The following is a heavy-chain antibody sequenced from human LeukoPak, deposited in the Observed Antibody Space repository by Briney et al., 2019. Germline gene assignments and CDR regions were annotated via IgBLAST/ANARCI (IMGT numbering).Heavy chain of an antibody. D-gene: IGHD6-19*01. CDR1: GYSISSGYY. CDR2: IYHSGST. Sequence: PSETLSLTCTVSGYSISSGYYWGWIRQPPGKGLEWIGSIYHSGSTYCNPSLKSRVTMSVDTSRNQFSLKLSSVTAADTAVYYCATISSGWYHNFFDYWGQGTLVTVSS. V-gene: IGHV4-38-2*02. J-gene: IGHJ4*02. CDR3: ATISSGWYHNFFDY.